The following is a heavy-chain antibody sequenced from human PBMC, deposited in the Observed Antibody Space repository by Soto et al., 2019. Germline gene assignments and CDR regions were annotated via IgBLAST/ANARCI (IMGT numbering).Heavy chain of an antibody. CDR3: AKDSNGDYEATFDY. J-gene: IGHJ4*02. CDR1: GFTFDDYA. CDR2: ISWNNGII. Sequence: EVQLVESGGGLVQPGRSLRLSCAASGFTFDDYAMHWVRQAPGKGLEWVAGISWNNGIIGYADSVKGGFTISRDNAKNSLYLQMNSLRAEDTALYYCAKDSNGDYEATFDYWGQGTLVTVSS. V-gene: IGHV3-9*01. D-gene: IGHD4-17*01.